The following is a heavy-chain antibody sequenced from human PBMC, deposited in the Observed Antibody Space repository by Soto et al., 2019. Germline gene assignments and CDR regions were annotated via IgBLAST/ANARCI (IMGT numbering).Heavy chain of an antibody. CDR2: IYPGDSDT. CDR1: GYSFTSYW. Sequence: GESLKISCKGSGYSFTSYWIGWVRQMAGKGLEWMGIIYPGDSDTRYSPSFQGQVTISADKSISTAYLQWSSLKASDTAMYYCARLEYCSGGSCYRHNWFDPWGQGTLVTVSS. CDR3: ARLEYCSGGSCYRHNWFDP. J-gene: IGHJ5*02. D-gene: IGHD2-15*01. V-gene: IGHV5-51*01.